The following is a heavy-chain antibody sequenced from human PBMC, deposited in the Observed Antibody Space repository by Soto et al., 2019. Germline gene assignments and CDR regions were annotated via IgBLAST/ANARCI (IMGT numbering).Heavy chain of an antibody. CDR2: INHSGST. V-gene: IGHV4-34*01. J-gene: IGHJ5*02. CDR3: ARGKRGLRKSNWFDP. Sequence: SETLSLTCAVYGGSFSGYYWSWIRQPPGKGLEWIGEINHSGSTNYNPSLKSRVTISVDTSKNQFSLKLSSVTGADTAVYYCARGKRGLRKSNWFDPWGQGTLVTVSS. D-gene: IGHD4-17*01. CDR1: GGSFSGYY.